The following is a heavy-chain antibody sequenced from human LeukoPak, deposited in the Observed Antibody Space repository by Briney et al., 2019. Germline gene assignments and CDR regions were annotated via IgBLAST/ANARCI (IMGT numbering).Heavy chain of an antibody. CDR1: GFTFSNYA. J-gene: IGHJ6*02. CDR3: AKDRSSSPSYGMDV. V-gene: IGHV3-23*01. D-gene: IGHD6-13*01. Sequence: PGGSLRLSCAASGFTFSNYAMSWVRQAPGKGLEWVSILSGSGGSTYFADSVKGRFTVSRDNSNNTLYLLMNSLRGEDTALYYCAKDRSSSPSYGMDVWGQGTTVTVSS. CDR2: LSGSGGST.